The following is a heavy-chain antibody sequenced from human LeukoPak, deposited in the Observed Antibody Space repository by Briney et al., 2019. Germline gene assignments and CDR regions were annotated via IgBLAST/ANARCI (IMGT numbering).Heavy chain of an antibody. Sequence: ETLSLTCSVSGDSITSYYWSWIRQPPGRGLEWIGYVFHSGVTNYNPSLKSRVTLSLDTSKDQFSLKLKSVTAADTAVYFCATRADWFDPWGQGTLVTVSS. CDR2: VFHSGVT. CDR3: ATRADWFDP. V-gene: IGHV4-59*12. CDR1: GDSITSYY. J-gene: IGHJ5*02.